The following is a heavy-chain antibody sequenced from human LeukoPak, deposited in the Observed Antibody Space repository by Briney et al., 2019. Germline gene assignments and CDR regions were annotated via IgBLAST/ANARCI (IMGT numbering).Heavy chain of an antibody. V-gene: IGHV1-2*02. CDR2: IAPKSGGT. CDR1: ADTFTGNY. D-gene: IGHD6-19*01. Sequence: GASVKVSCKASADTFTGNYMHWVRQAPGQGLEGMVWIAPKSGGTNYAQRFHGRVNMTRDTSITTGYMELSSLTPDDTAVYYCARWRGYSSCWSGPFDDWGLGTLVTVSS. J-gene: IGHJ4*02. CDR3: ARWRGYSSCWSGPFDD.